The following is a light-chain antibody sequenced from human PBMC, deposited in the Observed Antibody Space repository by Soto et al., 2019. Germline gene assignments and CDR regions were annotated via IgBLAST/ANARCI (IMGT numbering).Light chain of an antibody. Sequence: DIQMTQSPSPLPASVGDRVIITCQASQAISNHLNWYQQKPGRAPKLLIYAASSLQSGVPSRFSGSGSGTDFTLTISSLQPEDFATYYCQQSYSTLIFTFGPGTKVDIK. CDR2: AAS. V-gene: IGKV1-39*01. J-gene: IGKJ3*01. CDR1: QAISNH. CDR3: QQSYSTLIFT.